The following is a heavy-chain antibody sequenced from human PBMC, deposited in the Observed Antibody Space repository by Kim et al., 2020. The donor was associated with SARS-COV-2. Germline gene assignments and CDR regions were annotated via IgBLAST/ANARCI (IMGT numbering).Heavy chain of an antibody. CDR3: ARVRESITYYYDSSGYRFRDWFDP. V-gene: IGHV1-18*01. CDR2: ISAYNGNT. CDR1: GYTFTSYG. Sequence: ASVKVSCKASGYTFTSYGISWVRQAPGQGLEWMGWISAYNGNTNYAQKLQGRVTMTTDTSTSTAYMELRSLRSDDTAVYYCARVRESITYYYDSSGYRFRDWFDPWGQGTLVTVSS. J-gene: IGHJ5*02. D-gene: IGHD3-22*01.